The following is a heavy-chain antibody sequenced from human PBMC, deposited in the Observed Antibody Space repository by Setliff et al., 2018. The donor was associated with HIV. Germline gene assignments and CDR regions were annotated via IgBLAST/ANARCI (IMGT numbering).Heavy chain of an antibody. CDR3: ARFYDYYGHRLDY. J-gene: IGHJ4*02. D-gene: IGHD3-16*01. CDR2: MFYSGST. V-gene: IGHV4-39*01. Sequence: SETLSLTCTVSGGSINSGSYYWGWIRQPPEKGLEWIGTMFYSGSTYYNPSLKSRVTIFIDTSKNQFSLRLSSVTAADTALYYCARFYDYYGHRLDYWGQGTQVTVSS. CDR1: GGSINSGSYY.